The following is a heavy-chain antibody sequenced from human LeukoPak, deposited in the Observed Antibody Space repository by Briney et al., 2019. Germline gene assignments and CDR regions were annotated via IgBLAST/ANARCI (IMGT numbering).Heavy chain of an antibody. Sequence: ASVKVSCKASGYTFTSYGISWVRQAPGQGLEWMGWINPNTGDTNFAQKFQGRVAMTRDTSLSTAYMDLSRLTSDDTAVYYCARDWPGISLHFDLWGRGTLITVS. J-gene: IGHJ2*01. CDR1: GYTFTSYG. V-gene: IGHV1-2*02. CDR3: ARDWPGISLHFDL. CDR2: INPNTGDT. D-gene: IGHD2-15*01.